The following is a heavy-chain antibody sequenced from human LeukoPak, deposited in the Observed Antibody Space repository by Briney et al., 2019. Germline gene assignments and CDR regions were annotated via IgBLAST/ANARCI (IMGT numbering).Heavy chain of an antibody. CDR2: INHSGST. J-gene: IGHJ4*02. Sequence: SGTLSLTCAVYGGSFSGYYWSWIRQPPGKGLEWIGEINHSGSTKYNPSLKSRVTISVDTSKNQFSLKLSSVTAADTAVYYCARGPGIAVAGTGNFDYWGQGTLVTVSS. D-gene: IGHD6-19*01. CDR1: GGSFSGYY. CDR3: ARGPGIAVAGTGNFDY. V-gene: IGHV4-34*01.